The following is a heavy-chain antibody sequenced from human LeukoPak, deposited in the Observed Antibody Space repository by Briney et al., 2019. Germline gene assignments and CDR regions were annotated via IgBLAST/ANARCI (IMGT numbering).Heavy chain of an antibody. J-gene: IGHJ4*02. CDR3: AKEDEGYYGSGSYTDY. CDR1: GFTFRSYG. D-gene: IGHD3-10*01. V-gene: IGHV3-30*02. CDR2: IRYDGSNK. Sequence: GGSLRLSCAASGFTFRSYGMHWVRQAPGKGLEWVAFIRYDGSNKYYADSVKGRFTISRDNSKNTLYLQMNSLRAEDTAVYYCAKEDEGYYGSGSYTDYWGQGTLVTVSS.